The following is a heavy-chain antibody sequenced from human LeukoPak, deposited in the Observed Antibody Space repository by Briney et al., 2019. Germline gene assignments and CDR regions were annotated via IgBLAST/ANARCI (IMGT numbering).Heavy chain of an antibody. D-gene: IGHD4-11*01. CDR1: GYSISSGYY. Sequence: KPSETLSLTCAVSGYSISSGYYWGWIRQPPGKGLEWIGSLYHSGSTYYNPSLKSRVTISVDTSKNQFSLKLSSVTAADTAVYYCAREGSQVTQLCGSYIFDYWGEGTLVTVSS. CDR2: LYHSGST. CDR3: AREGSQVTQLCGSYIFDY. J-gene: IGHJ4*02. V-gene: IGHV4-38-2*01.